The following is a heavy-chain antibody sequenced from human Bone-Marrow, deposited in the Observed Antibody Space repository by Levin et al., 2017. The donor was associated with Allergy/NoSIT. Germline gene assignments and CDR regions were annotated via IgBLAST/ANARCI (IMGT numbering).Heavy chain of an antibody. V-gene: IGHV1-18*01. CDR1: GYMFNKFG. CDR2: ISGNTGRT. CDR3: ARRTHRLLSHMVGMGVDQYYYGMDV. D-gene: IGHD3-10*01. Sequence: AASVKVSCKASGYMFNKFGVSWVRQAPGQRPEWMGWISGNTGRTKFAQKFQGRVILTTDTSTSTGYMEIKNLRYDDTAIYYCARRTHRLLSHMVGMGVDQYYYGMDVWGQGTTVIVS. J-gene: IGHJ6*02.